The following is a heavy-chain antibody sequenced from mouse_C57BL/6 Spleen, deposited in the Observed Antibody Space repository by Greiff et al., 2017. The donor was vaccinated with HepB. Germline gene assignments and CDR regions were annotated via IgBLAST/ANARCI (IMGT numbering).Heavy chain of an antibody. CDR1: GYTFTSYW. CDR3: TRGYPYFDY. V-gene: IGHV1-61*01. D-gene: IGHD5-1-1*01. J-gene: IGHJ2*01. Sequence: QVQLQQPGAELVRPGSSVKLSCKASGYTFTSYWMDWVKQRPGQGLEWIGNIYTSDSDTHYNQKFKNKATLTVDKSSSTAYMQLSSLTSEDSAVYYGTRGYPYFDYWGQGTTLTVSS. CDR2: IYTSDSDT.